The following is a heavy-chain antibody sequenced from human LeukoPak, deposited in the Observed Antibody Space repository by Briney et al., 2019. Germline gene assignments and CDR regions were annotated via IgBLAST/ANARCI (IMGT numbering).Heavy chain of an antibody. CDR2: ISAYNGNT. CDR3: ARVSSSANIDAFDI. V-gene: IGHV1-18*01. J-gene: IGHJ3*02. D-gene: IGHD6-19*01. CDR1: GYTFTSYG. Sequence: ASVKVSCKASGYTFTSYGISWVRQAPGQGLEWMGWISAYNGNTNYAQKLQGRVTMTTDTSTSTAYMELRSLRSDDTAVYYCARVSSSANIDAFDIWGQGTMVTVSS.